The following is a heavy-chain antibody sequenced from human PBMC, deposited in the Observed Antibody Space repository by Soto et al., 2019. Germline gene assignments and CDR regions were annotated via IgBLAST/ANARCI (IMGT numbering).Heavy chain of an antibody. Sequence: SDTLSLTCAVYGGSFSGYYWSWILQPPGKGLEWIGEINHSGSTNYNPSLKSRVTISVDTSKNQFSLKVSSVTAADTAVFYCARLAGYCSGTNCYGYYGMDVWGQGTTVT. CDR2: INHSGST. CDR3: ARLAGYCSGTNCYGYYGMDV. V-gene: IGHV4-34*01. J-gene: IGHJ6*02. CDR1: GGSFSGYY. D-gene: IGHD2-2*01.